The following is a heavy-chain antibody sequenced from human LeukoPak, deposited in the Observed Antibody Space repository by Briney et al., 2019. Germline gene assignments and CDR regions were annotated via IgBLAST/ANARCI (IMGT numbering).Heavy chain of an antibody. CDR3: AGSYGDYGYYYGMDV. D-gene: IGHD4-17*01. CDR1: GFTFSSYS. J-gene: IGHJ6*02. Sequence: PGGSLRLSCAASGFTFSSYSMNWVRQAPGKGLEWVSYISSSGSTIYYADSVKGRFTISRDNAKNSLYLQMNSLRAEDTAVYYCAGSYGDYGYYYGMDVWGQGTTVTVSS. CDR2: ISSSGSTI. V-gene: IGHV3-48*04.